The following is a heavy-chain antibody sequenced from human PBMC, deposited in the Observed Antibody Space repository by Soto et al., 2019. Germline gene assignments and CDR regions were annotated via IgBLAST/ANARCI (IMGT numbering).Heavy chain of an antibody. CDR1: GGSVRSGSYY. CDR3: ARHGPYSYGNPHAGNGVDS. J-gene: IGHJ4*02. CDR2: IYYSGTT. Sequence: QVQLQESGPGLVKPSETLSLTCSVSGGSVRSGSYYWSWIRQPPGEGLEWIGYIYYSGTTSYNPSLESRVTISVDTSKNQFSLKMSSVTAADTAVYYCARHGPYSYGNPHAGNGVDSWGQGTLLTVSS. D-gene: IGHD5-18*01. V-gene: IGHV4-61*01.